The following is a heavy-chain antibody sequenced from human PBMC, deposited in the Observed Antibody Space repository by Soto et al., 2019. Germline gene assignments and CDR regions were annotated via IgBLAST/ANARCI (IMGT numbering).Heavy chain of an antibody. CDR2: INTYNGNT. CDR3: AMVDVYVTPSPQDV. Sequence: GASVKVSCKASGYTFTRYGIGWARQAPGQGLEWMGWINTYNGNTNYAQNVQGRVTLTTDTSTSTAYMELRSLRSNDTAIYYCAMVDVYVTPSPQDVWGKGTRVTVSS. V-gene: IGHV1-18*01. J-gene: IGHJ6*04. D-gene: IGHD3-16*01. CDR1: GYTFTRYG.